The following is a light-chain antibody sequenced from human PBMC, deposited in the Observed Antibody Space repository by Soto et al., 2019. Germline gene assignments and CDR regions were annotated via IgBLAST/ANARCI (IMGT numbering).Light chain of an antibody. CDR1: QTITTY. J-gene: IGKJ2*01. CDR2: AAI. V-gene: IGKV1-39*01. CDR3: QQTYSTPHT. Sequence: DIQMTQSPSSLSASVGDRVTITCRASQTITTYLNWYQHKPGKAPKLLIYAAISLQSGVPSRLSGSGSGTDCTHTISSLQPEDFATYYCQQTYSTPHTFGKGTKVDIK.